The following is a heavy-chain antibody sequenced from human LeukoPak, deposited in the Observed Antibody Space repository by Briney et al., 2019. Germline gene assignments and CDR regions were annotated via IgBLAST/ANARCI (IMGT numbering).Heavy chain of an antibody. D-gene: IGHD2-15*01. CDR2: INPNSGGT. CDR3: ARVLRCGSGGSCYSNPFDY. V-gene: IGHV1-2*02. J-gene: IGHJ4*02. CDR1: GYTFTGYY. Sequence: GASVKVSCKASGYTFTGYYMHWVRQAPGQGLEWMGWINPNSGGTNYAQKFQGRVTMTRDTSISTAYMELSRLRSDDTAVYYCARVLRCGSGGSCYSNPFDYWGQGTLVTVSS.